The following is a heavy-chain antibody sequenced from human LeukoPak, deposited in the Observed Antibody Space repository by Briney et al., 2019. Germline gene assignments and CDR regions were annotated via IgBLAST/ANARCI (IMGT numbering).Heavy chain of an antibody. V-gene: IGHV4-4*07. Sequence: SETLSLTCSVSGGSITDYYWSWIRQSAEKGLECIGRIYTSGSTNYNPSPKSRVTMSVDTSKNQFSLRLNSVTAADTGVYYCASFGGSGYAYDAFDIWGQGTMVTVSS. CDR1: GGSITDYY. CDR3: ASFGGSGYAYDAFDI. CDR2: IYTSGST. D-gene: IGHD5-12*01. J-gene: IGHJ3*02.